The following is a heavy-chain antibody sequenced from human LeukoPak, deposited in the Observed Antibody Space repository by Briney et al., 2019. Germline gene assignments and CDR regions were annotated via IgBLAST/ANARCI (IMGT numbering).Heavy chain of an antibody. CDR1: GGSFSGYY. D-gene: IGHD3-22*01. V-gene: IGHV4-34*01. CDR2: INHSGST. Sequence: SETLSLTCAVYGGSFSGYYWSWIRQPPGKGLEWIGEINHSGSTNYNPSLKSRVTISVDTSKNQFSLKLSSVTAADTAVYYCARGLGMGHDSSGSDWFDSWGQGTLVTVSS. CDR3: ARGLGMGHDSSGSDWFDS. J-gene: IGHJ5*01.